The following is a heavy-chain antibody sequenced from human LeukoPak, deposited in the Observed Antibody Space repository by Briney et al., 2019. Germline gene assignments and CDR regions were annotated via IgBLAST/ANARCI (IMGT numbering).Heavy chain of an antibody. D-gene: IGHD3-10*01. V-gene: IGHV4-59*01. Sequence: SETLSLTCTVSGGSISSYQWSLRRQPPGKGLEWIGYIYYSGSTNYNPSLKSRVTISVDTSKNQVSLKLSSVTAADTAVYYCARVGTYGSGSYLSWLDYWGQGTLVTVSS. CDR1: GGSISSYQ. CDR2: IYYSGST. CDR3: ARVGTYGSGSYLSWLDY. J-gene: IGHJ4*02.